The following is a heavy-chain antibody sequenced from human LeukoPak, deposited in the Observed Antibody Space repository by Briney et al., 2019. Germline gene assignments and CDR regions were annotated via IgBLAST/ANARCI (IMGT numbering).Heavy chain of an antibody. V-gene: IGHV3-23*01. D-gene: IGHD3-10*01. Sequence: GLCLRLFYGVCVFLFNNYAINWVRQAPAKALVCVSSISASSDHAVCGDSVKGRFPIPRLNPENTLYLQMNSLRADDTAIYYCAKDQRSGEYDYGWGPFDIWGQGTMVTVSS. CDR1: VFLFNNYA. J-gene: IGHJ3*02. CDR3: AKDQRSGEYDYGWGPFDI. CDR2: ISASSDHA.